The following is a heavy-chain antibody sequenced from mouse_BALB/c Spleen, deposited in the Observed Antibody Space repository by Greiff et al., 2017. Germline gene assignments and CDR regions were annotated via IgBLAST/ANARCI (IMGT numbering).Heavy chain of an antibody. D-gene: IGHD3-2*01. Sequence: VQLKESGAELVKPGASVKLSCTASGFNIKDTYMHWVKQRPEQGLEWIGRIDPANGNTKYDPKFQGKATITADTSSNTAYLQLSSLTSEDTAVYYCATRQLEPHYYAMDYWGQGTSVTVSS. CDR2: IDPANGNT. CDR3: ATRQLEPHYYAMDY. V-gene: IGHV14-3*02. J-gene: IGHJ4*01. CDR1: GFNIKDTY.